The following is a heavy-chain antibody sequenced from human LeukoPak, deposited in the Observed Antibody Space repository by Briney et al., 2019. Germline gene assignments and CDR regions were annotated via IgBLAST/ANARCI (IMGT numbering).Heavy chain of an antibody. CDR1: GFTFTTYW. Sequence: GSLRLSCAASGFTFTTYWMSWVRQVPGKGLEWMANIKQDGSEKYYMDSVKGRFTISRDNAKNSLYLQMNSLRAEDTAVYYCVRDRYDILTGYNDAFDIWGQGTMVTVSS. CDR2: IKQDGSEK. V-gene: IGHV3-7*01. J-gene: IGHJ3*02. D-gene: IGHD3-9*01. CDR3: VRDRYDILTGYNDAFDI.